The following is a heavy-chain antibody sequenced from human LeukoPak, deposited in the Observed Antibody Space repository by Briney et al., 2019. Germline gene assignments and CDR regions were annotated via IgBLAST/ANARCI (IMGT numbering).Heavy chain of an antibody. V-gene: IGHV4-38-2*01. D-gene: IGHD3-3*01. Sequence: SETLSLTCAVSGYPLGKNYYWGWIRQSPGKGREWIGRIYGRASTSYNPSLMNRVTMSVDTSKNHFSLQLTSVTAADTAVYYCARYDSRGSASTKFDYWGPGIQVTVSS. CDR3: ARYDSRGSASTKFDY. CDR2: IYGRAST. CDR1: GYPLGKNYY. J-gene: IGHJ4*02.